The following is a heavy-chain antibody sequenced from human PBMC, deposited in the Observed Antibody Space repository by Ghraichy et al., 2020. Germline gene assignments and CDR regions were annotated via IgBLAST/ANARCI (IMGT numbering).Heavy chain of an antibody. CDR2: IYSGGST. Sequence: GGSLRLSCAASGFTVSSNYMSWVRQAPGKGLEWVSVIYSGGSTYYADSVKGRFTISRDNSKNTLYLQMNSLRAEDTAVYYCARDRRGSGWYFWGQGTLVTVSS. V-gene: IGHV3-66*01. J-gene: IGHJ4*02. D-gene: IGHD6-19*01. CDR3: ARDRRGSGWYF. CDR1: GFTVSSNY.